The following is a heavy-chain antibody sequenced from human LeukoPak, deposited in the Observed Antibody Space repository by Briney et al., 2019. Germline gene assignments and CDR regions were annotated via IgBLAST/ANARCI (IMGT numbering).Heavy chain of an antibody. J-gene: IGHJ4*02. CDR2: INPNSGGT. Sequence: ASVKVSCKASGYTFTGYYMHWVRQAPGQGLEWMGWINPNSGGTNYAQKFQGRVTMTRDTSISTAYMELSRLRSDDTAVYYCARALRGYYGSGSYLGYWGQGTLVTVSS. CDR3: ARALRGYYGSGSYLGY. V-gene: IGHV1-2*02. D-gene: IGHD3-10*01. CDR1: GYTFTGYY.